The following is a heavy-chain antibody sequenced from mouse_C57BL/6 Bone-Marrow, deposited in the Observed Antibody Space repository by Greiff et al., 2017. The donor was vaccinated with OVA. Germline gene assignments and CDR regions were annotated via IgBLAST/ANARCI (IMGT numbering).Heavy chain of an antibody. Sequence: EVQLVESGGDLVKPGGSLKLSCAASGFTFSSYGMSWVRQTPDKRLEWVATISSGGSYTYYPDSVMGRFTISRDNAKNTLYLQMSSLKSEDTAMYYCASDGYYGGAWFAYWGQGTLVTVSA. V-gene: IGHV5-6*01. D-gene: IGHD2-3*01. J-gene: IGHJ3*01. CDR1: GFTFSSYG. CDR3: ASDGYYGGAWFAY. CDR2: ISSGGSYT.